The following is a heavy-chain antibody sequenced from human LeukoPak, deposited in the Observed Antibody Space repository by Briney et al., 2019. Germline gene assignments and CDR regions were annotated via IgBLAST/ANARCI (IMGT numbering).Heavy chain of an antibody. CDR1: GFTLSDYD. CDR3: AKIRHLVLDAFDI. Sequence: GGSLRLSCAASGFTLSDYDMHWVRQATGKGLEWVSGIGATGDTYHADSVEGRFTISRENAKNSLYLQMNSLRAGDTAVYYCAKIRHLVLDAFDIWGQGTMVTVSS. J-gene: IGHJ3*02. V-gene: IGHV3-13*01. CDR2: IGATGDT.